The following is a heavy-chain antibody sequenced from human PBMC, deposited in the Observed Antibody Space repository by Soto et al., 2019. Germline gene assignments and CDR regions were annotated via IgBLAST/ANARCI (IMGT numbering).Heavy chain of an antibody. CDR1: GYTFTSYD. CDR3: ARGFAERPGAGAYEGP. CDR2: MNPNSGNT. V-gene: IGHV1-8*01. D-gene: IGHD5-12*01. J-gene: IGHJ5*02. Sequence: ASVKVSCKASGYTFTSYDINWVRQATGQGLEWMGWMNPNSGNTGYAQKFQGRVTMTRNTSISTAYMELSSLRSEDTAVYYCARGFAERPGAGAYEGPWGQGTLVTVSS.